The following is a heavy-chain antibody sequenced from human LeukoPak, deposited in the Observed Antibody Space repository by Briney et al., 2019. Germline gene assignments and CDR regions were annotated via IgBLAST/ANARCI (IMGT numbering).Heavy chain of an antibody. CDR2: IYHSGST. CDR1: GYSISSGYY. J-gene: IGHJ4*02. CDR3: ARDPSCGGDCYSGDY. V-gene: IGHV4-38-2*02. Sequence: SETLSLTCTVSGYSISSGYYWGWIRQPPGKGLEWIGSIYHSGSTYYNPSLKSRVTISVDTSKNQFSLKLSSVTAADTAVYYCARDPSCGGDCYSGDYWGQGTLVTVSS. D-gene: IGHD2-21*02.